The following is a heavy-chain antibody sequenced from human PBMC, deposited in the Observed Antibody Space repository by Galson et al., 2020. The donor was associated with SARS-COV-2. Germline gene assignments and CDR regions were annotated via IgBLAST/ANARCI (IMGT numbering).Heavy chain of an antibody. J-gene: IGHJ4*02. CDR3: AHKRWLQFRLDY. Sequence: SGPTLVKPTQTLTLTCTFSGFSLSTSGVGVGWIRQPPGKALEWLALIYWNDDKGYSPSLKSRLTITKDTSKNQVVLTMTNMDPVDTATYYCAHKRWLQFRLDYWGQGTLVTVSS. V-gene: IGHV2-5*01. CDR1: GFSLSTSGVG. D-gene: IGHD5-12*01. CDR2: IYWNDDK.